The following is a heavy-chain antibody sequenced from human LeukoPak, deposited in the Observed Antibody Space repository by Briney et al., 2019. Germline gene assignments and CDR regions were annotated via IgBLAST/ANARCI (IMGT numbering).Heavy chain of an antibody. CDR3: ARLGSSGPFDY. V-gene: IGHV5-51*01. D-gene: IGHD6-19*01. CDR2: IYPGDSDI. CDR1: AYSFTNYW. J-gene: IGHJ4*02. Sequence: GESLKISCEGSAYSFTNYWLAWVRQMPGKGLEWMGIIYPGDSDIKYSPSFQGQVTISADKSISTAYLQWSSLTASGTASYYCARLGSSGPFDYWGQGTLVTVSS.